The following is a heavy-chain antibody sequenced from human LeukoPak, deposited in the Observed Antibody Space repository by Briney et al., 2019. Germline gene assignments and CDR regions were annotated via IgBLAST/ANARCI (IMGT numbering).Heavy chain of an antibody. CDR2: ISWDGGST. V-gene: IGHV3-43*01. J-gene: IGHJ4*02. D-gene: IGHD6-19*01. Sequence: GGSLRLSCAASGFTFDDYTMHWVRQAPGKGLEWVSLISWDGGSTYYADSVKGRFTISRDNSKNSLYLQMNSLRTEDTALYYCARTPGWLVYYFDYWGQGTLVTVSS. CDR1: GFTFDDYT. CDR3: ARTPGWLVYYFDY.